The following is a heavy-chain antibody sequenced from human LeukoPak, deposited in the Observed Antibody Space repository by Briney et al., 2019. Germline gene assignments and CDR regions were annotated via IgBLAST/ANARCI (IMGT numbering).Heavy chain of an antibody. CDR2: MSYDGSKK. J-gene: IGHJ6*03. CDR1: GFTFSSHA. D-gene: IGHD3-10*01. CDR3: ARGGSGNYYYYYYYMDA. V-gene: IGHV3-30*01. Sequence: PGRSLRLSCAATGFTFSSHAMHWVRQAPGEGLEWVAVMSYDGSKKYYADSVKGRFTISRDNSKNTLYLQMNSLRAEDTAVYYCARGGSGNYYYYYYYMDAWGKGTTVTVSS.